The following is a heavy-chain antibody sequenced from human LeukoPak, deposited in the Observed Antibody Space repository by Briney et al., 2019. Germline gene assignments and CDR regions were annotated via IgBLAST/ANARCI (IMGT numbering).Heavy chain of an antibody. CDR2: IYYSGST. V-gene: IGHV4-59*08. CDR1: GGSISSYY. D-gene: IGHD3-3*01. J-gene: IGHJ4*02. CDR3: ARAGTYDFWSGYPFLFDY. Sequence: KPSETLSLTCTVSGGSISSYYWSWIRQPPGKGLEWIGYIYYSGSTNYNPSLKSRVTISVDTSKNQFSLKLSSVTAADTAVYYCARAGTYDFWSGYPFLFDYWGQGTLVTVSS.